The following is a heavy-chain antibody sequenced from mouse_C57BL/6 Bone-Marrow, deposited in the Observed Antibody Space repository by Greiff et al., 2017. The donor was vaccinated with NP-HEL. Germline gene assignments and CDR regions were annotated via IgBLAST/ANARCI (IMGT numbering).Heavy chain of an antibody. CDR1: GYTFTSYW. CDR3: ARLYDYDGWYFDV. CDR2: IDPSDSYT. V-gene: IGHV1-69*01. D-gene: IGHD2-4*01. J-gene: IGHJ1*03. Sequence: QVQLQQPGAELVMPGASVKLSCKASGYTFTSYWMHWVKQRPGQGLEWIGEIDPSDSYTNYNQKFKGKSTLTVDKSSSTAYMPLSSLTSEDSAVYYCARLYDYDGWYFDVWGTGTTVTVSS.